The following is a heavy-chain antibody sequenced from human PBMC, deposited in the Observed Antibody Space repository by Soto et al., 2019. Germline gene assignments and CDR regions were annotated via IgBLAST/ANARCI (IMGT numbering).Heavy chain of an antibody. V-gene: IGHV4-39*01. CDR2: IYYSGST. D-gene: IGHD3-22*01. CDR1: GGSISSSSYY. Sequence: PSETLSLTCTVSGGSISSSSYYWGWIRQPPGKGLEWIGSIYYSGSTYYNPSLKSRVTISVDTSKNQFSLKLSSVTAADTAVYYCARAYDSSGYYKYYFDYWGQGTLVTVS. J-gene: IGHJ4*02. CDR3: ARAYDSSGYYKYYFDY.